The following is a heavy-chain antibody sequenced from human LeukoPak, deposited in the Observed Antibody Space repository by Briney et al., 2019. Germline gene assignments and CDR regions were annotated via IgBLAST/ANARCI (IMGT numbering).Heavy chain of an antibody. Sequence: PSETLSLTCTVSGGSISSYYWSWIRQPPGKGLEWIGYIYYSGSTNYNPSLKSRVTISVDTSKNQFSLKLSSVTAADTAVYYCARFDHYYGSGSYYDYWGQGTLVTVSS. CDR3: ARFDHYYGSGSYYDY. V-gene: IGHV4-59*01. D-gene: IGHD3-10*01. CDR1: GGSISSYY. CDR2: IYYSGST. J-gene: IGHJ4*02.